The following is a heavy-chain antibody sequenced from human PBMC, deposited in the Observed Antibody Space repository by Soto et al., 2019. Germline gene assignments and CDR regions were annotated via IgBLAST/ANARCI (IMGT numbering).Heavy chain of an antibody. V-gene: IGHV4-61*01. CDR1: GASLRSVSYY. J-gene: IGHJ4*02. CDR2: ISHSGRT. CDR3: SYGSSFDY. Sequence: NPSETLSLTCTVSGASLRSVSYYWSWIRQPPGKGLEWIGYISHSGRTNYDPSLKSRLTMSVDTSQNQFSLQLNSLTAAATAVYYCSYGSSFDYWGQGTLVTVSS. D-gene: IGHD3-10*01.